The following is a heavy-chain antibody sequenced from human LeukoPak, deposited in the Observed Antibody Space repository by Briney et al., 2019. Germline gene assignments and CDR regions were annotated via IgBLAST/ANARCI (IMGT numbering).Heavy chain of an antibody. J-gene: IGHJ4*02. CDR2: ISSSSSYI. V-gene: IGHV3-21*01. CDR3: ARGTMFPYYSDY. D-gene: IGHD3-10*02. Sequence: GGSLRLSCAASGFTFSSYSMNWVRQAPGEGLEWVSFISSSSSYIYYADSVKGRFTISRDNAKNSLYLQMNSLRAEDTAVYYCARGTMFPYYSDYWGQGTLVTVSS. CDR1: GFTFSSYS.